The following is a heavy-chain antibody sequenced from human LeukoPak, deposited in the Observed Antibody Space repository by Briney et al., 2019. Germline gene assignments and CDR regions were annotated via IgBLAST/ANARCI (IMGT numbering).Heavy chain of an antibody. Sequence: ASVKVSCKASGYTFTSFGISWGGKAPGQGLEWLGWISAYNGNTNYAQKLQGRVIMTTDTSTSTAYMELRSLRSDDTAVYYCARDGMTTVTTWGYWGQGTLVTVSS. CDR3: ARDGMTTVTTWGY. J-gene: IGHJ4*02. CDR1: GYTFTSFG. CDR2: ISAYNGNT. D-gene: IGHD4-17*01. V-gene: IGHV1-18*01.